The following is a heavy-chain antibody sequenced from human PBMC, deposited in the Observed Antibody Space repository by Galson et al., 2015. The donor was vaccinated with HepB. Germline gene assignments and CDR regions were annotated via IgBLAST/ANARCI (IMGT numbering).Heavy chain of an antibody. D-gene: IGHD3-10*01. V-gene: IGHV3-30*04. CDR1: GFTFSSYA. Sequence: SLRLSCAASGFTFSSYAMHWVRQAPGKGLEWVAVISYDGSNKYYADSVKGRFTISRDNSKNTLYLQMNSLRAEDTAVYYCAKDLKVRGVNAFDIWGQGTMATVSS. CDR3: AKDLKVRGVNAFDI. J-gene: IGHJ3*02. CDR2: ISYDGSNK.